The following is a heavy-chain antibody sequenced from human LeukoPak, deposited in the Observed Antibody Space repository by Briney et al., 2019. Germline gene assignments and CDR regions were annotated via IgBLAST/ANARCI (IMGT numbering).Heavy chain of an antibody. CDR3: ARGWGASENPPWFDP. V-gene: IGHV1-69*05. CDR2: IIPIFGTA. D-gene: IGHD1-14*01. CDR1: GGTFSSYA. J-gene: IGHJ5*02. Sequence: ASVKVSCKASGGTFSSYAISWVRQAPGQGLEWMGGIIPIFGTANYAQKFRGRVTITTDESTSTAYMELSSLRSEDTAVYYCARGWGASENPPWFDPWGQGTLVTVSS.